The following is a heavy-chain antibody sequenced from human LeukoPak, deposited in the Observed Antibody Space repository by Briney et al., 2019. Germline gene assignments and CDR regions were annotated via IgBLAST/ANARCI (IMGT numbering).Heavy chain of an antibody. V-gene: IGHV3-23*01. CDR2: IGDSGSST. D-gene: IGHD4-17*01. J-gene: IGHJ3*02. CDR1: GFTFSKYA. Sequence: GGSLRLSCAASGFTFSKYAMSWVRQVPGKGLEWVSSIGDSGSSTYYADSVKGRFIISRDNSKNTLYLQMSSLRVEDTAIYYCARRPYAGAFDIWGQGTMVTVSS. CDR3: ARRPYAGAFDI.